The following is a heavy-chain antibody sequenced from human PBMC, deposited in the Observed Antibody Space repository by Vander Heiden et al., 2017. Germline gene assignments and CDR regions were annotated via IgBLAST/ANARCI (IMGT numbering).Heavy chain of an antibody. Sequence: EVPLVESGGGLVQPGGSLRLACADSGFPFSSYGRNWVRQSPGKGLEWVSYISSSSSTIYYADSVKGRFTISRDNAKNSLYLQMNSLRDEDTAVYYCAREGYYDSSGSYYAFDYWGQGTLVTVSS. V-gene: IGHV3-48*02. CDR3: AREGYYDSSGSYYAFDY. CDR2: ISSSSSTI. CDR1: GFPFSSYG. D-gene: IGHD3-22*01. J-gene: IGHJ4*02.